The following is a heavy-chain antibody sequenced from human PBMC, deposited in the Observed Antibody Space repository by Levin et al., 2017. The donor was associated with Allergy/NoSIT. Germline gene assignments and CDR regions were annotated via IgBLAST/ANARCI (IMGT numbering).Heavy chain of an antibody. CDR3: AKRGYCSGNTCQSHDAIDV. Sequence: GESLKISCAASGFQFSLYGMHWVRQAPGKGLEWVALIVFVGNDQYYADSVKGRFTISRDNSKNTLYLQMSSLRENDTAIYYCAKRGYCSGNTCQSHDAIDVWGQGTLVIVSS. CDR2: IVFVGNDQ. D-gene: IGHD2-15*01. CDR1: GFQFSLYG. J-gene: IGHJ3*01. V-gene: IGHV3-30*18.